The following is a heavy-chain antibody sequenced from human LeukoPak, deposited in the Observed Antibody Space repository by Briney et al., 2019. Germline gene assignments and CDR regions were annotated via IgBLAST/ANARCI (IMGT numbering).Heavy chain of an antibody. CDR3: ARGPHSSCWYLDY. D-gene: IGHD6-19*01. CDR1: GYTFTGYY. V-gene: IGHV1-2*02. CDR2: INPNSGGT. J-gene: IGHJ4*02. Sequence: ASVKVSCKASGYTFTGYYMHWVRQAPGQGLEWMGWINPNSGGTNYAQKFQGRVTMTRDTSISTAYMELSRLRSDDTAVYYCARGPHSSCWYLDYWGQGTLVTVSS.